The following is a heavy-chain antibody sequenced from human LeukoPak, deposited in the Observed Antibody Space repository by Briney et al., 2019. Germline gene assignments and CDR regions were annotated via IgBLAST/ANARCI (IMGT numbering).Heavy chain of an antibody. J-gene: IGHJ5*02. CDR1: GVSIRSYY. V-gene: IGHV4-59*01. D-gene: IGHD2-21*01. CDR2: ISYSGST. CDR3: ARDRDYVGGFDP. Sequence: PSETLSLTCNDSGVSIRSYYWSWIRQPPGKGLEWIGYISYSGSTNYNPSLKSRVTISLDTSTSHFSLNVTSVTAADTAVYYCARDRDYVGGFDPWGQGILVTVSS.